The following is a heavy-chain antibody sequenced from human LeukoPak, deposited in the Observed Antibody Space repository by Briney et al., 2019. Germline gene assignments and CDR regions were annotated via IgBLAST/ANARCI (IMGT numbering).Heavy chain of an antibody. CDR2: TNPNSGNT. CDR3: ARGGTFRRITIFGVVIEYYFDY. V-gene: IGHV1-8*01. J-gene: IGHJ4*02. CDR1: GYTFTSYD. D-gene: IGHD3-3*01. Sequence: ASVKVSCKASGYTFTSYDINWVRQATGQGLEWMGWTNPNSGNTGYAQKFQGRVTMTRNTSISTAYMELSSLRSEDTAVYYCARGGTFRRITIFGVVIEYYFDYWGQGTLVTVSS.